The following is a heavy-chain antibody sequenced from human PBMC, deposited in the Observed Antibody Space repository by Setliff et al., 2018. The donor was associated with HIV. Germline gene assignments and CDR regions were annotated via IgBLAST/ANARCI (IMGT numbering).Heavy chain of an antibody. CDR1: DGSITTDNYF. CDR2: IYYTGNT. Sequence: PSETLSLTCTASDGSITTDNYFWGWIRQPPGKGLEWIGSIYYTGNTYSNSSLKSRVSMSVDTSKKQISLRLHSVTAADTAVYYCARHEGYLYDGSRYFGRFDPWCQGTLVTVSS. D-gene: IGHD2-15*01. CDR3: ARHEGYLYDGSRYFGRFDP. J-gene: IGHJ5*02. V-gene: IGHV4-39*01.